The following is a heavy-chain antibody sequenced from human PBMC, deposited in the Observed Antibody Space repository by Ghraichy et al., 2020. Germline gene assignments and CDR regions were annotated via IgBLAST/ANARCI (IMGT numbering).Heavy chain of an antibody. CDR3: ARLSGFWSSSYGMDV. D-gene: IGHD3-3*01. Sequence: GGSLRLSCVASGFTFNNYEMNWVRQAPGRGLEWVSYISSSGNTRNYADSMKGRFTISRDNVKNSLYLQMNSLRAEDTAVYYCARLSGFWSSSYGMDVWGQGTTVTVSS. CDR1: GFTFNNYE. CDR2: ISSSGNTR. J-gene: IGHJ6*02. V-gene: IGHV3-48*03.